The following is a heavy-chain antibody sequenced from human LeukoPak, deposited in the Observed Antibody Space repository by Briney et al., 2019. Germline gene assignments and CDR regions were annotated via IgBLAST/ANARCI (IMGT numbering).Heavy chain of an antibody. J-gene: IGHJ4*02. D-gene: IGHD3-22*01. CDR3: AREIVDYYDSSGYLDY. CDR2: ISSSSSYV. Sequence: GSLRLSCAASGFTFSSYSMHWVRQAPGKGLEWVSSISSSSSYVYYADSVKGRFTISRDNAKNTLYLQMNSLRAEDTAVYYCAREIVDYYDSSGYLDYWGQGTLVTVSS. CDR1: GFTFSSYS. V-gene: IGHV3-21*01.